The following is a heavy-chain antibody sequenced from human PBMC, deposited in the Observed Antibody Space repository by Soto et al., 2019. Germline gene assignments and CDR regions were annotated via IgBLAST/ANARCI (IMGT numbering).Heavy chain of an antibody. CDR2: FSYGGST. J-gene: IGHJ4*02. D-gene: IGHD1-1*01. Sequence: QLQLQESGPGLVKPSETLSLTCTVSSDSISSSSYFWGWVRQPPGKGLEWIASFSYGGSTYYNPSIKSRVTISVDTSKNQFSLKLPSVTASDTAVYYCARSHTTFHFWGQGTLVTVSS. CDR3: ARSHTTFHF. CDR1: SDSISSSSYF. V-gene: IGHV4-39*01.